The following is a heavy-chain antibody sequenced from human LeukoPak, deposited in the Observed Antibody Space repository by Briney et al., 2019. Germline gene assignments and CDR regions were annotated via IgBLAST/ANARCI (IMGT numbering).Heavy chain of an antibody. Sequence: ASVKVSCKASGYTFTSYGISWVRHAPGQGLEWIGWISAYNGNTNYAQKLQGRVTMTTDTSTSTAYMELRSLRSDDTAVYYCSQAEDGIRYFDWLPNPDYWGQGTLVTVSS. V-gene: IGHV1-18*04. CDR3: SQAEDGIRYFDWLPNPDY. CDR2: ISAYNGNT. D-gene: IGHD3-9*01. CDR1: GYTFTSYG. J-gene: IGHJ4*02.